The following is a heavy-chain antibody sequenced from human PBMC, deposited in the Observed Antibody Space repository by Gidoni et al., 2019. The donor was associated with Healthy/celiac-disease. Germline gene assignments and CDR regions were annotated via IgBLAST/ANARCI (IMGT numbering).Heavy chain of an antibody. CDR2: ISRSSSYI. J-gene: IGHJ4*02. CDR3: ARDAVMKWTQLAPGYFDY. V-gene: IGHV3-21*01. Sequence: EVQLVESGGGLVKPGWSLRLSCAASGLTFSSYSTNWVRQAPGKGLEWVSSISRSSSYIYYANSVKGRFTISSDNAKSSLYMQLNSLRAEDTAVYYCARDAVMKWTQLAPGYFDYWGQGTLVTVSS. D-gene: IGHD6-13*01. CDR1: GLTFSSYS.